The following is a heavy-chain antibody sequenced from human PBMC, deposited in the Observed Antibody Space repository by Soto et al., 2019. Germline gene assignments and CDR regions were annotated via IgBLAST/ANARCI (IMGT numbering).Heavy chain of an antibody. CDR2: ISGSGGVT. CDR3: AKIHSGSSEDAFDV. CDR1: GFTFSSYA. J-gene: IGHJ3*01. V-gene: IGHV3-23*01. Sequence: EVQLLESGGGLVQPGGSQRLSCAASGFTFSSYAMSWVGQGPGKGLEWVTLISGSGGVTDYADSVKGRFTVSRDNSKNMMYLELNSLTAGDTAIYYCAKIHSGSSEDAFDVWGQGTVVTVSS. D-gene: IGHD6-19*01.